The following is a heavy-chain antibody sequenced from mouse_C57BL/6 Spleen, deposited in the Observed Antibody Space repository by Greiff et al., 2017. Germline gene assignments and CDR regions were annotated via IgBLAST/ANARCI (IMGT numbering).Heavy chain of an antibody. CDR3: ARAYYGSSYVGYFDV. V-gene: IGHV5-16*01. CDR1: GFTFSDYY. J-gene: IGHJ1*03. D-gene: IGHD1-1*01. CDR2: INYDGSST. Sequence: DVHLVESEGGLVQPGSSMKLSCTASGFTFSDYYMAWVRQVPEKGLEWVANINYDGSSTYYLDSLKSRFIISRDNAKNILYLQMSSLKSEDTATYYCARAYYGSSYVGYFDVWGTGTTVTVSS.